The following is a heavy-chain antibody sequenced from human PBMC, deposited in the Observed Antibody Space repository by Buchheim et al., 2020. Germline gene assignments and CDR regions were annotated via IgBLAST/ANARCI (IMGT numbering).Heavy chain of an antibody. D-gene: IGHD4-11*01. J-gene: IGHJ4*02. CDR2: INHSGST. Sequence: QVQLQQWGAGLLKPSETLSLTCAVYGGSFSGYYWSWIRQPPGKGLEWIGEINHSGSTKYNPSLKSRVTISIDTSKKQFSLTLRSVTAADTAMYYCARVNFMTLQSPFDYWGQGTL. CDR1: GGSFSGYY. CDR3: ARVNFMTLQSPFDY. V-gene: IGHV4-34*01.